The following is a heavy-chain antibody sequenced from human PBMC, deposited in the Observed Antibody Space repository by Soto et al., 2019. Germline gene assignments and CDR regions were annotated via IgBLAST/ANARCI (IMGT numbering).Heavy chain of an antibody. CDR2: LIHGGST. CDR3: ARSPLGYDYVRQAWREVGDSFDI. D-gene: IGHD3-16*01. V-gene: IGHV4-34*12. Sequence: SETLSLTCAIYGASLGGFHWTWLRQAPGKGLEWIGELIHGGSTNYNPSLKSRVSFSLDTSKNQFSLHLMSVTAADTAVYYCARSPLGYDYVRQAWREVGDSFDIWGRGTMVTVSS. J-gene: IGHJ3*02. CDR1: GASLGGFH.